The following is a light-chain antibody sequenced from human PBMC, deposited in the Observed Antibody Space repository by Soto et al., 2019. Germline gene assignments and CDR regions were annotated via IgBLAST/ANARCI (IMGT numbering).Light chain of an antibody. J-gene: IGKJ1*01. CDR1: QSVSSSS. CDR3: HQYGWSPQWT. CDR2: GSS. V-gene: IGKV3-20*01. Sequence: EIVLTQSPGTLSLSPGERDTLSCRASQSVSSSSLAWYQQKPGQSPRLLIYGSSSRATGIPDRFSCSGSGTDFTLTISILEPEDFAVYSCHQYGWSPQWTFGQGTKVEIK.